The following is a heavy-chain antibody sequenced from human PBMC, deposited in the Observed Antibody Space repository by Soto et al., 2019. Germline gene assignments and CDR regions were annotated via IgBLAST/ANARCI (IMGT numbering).Heavy chain of an antibody. CDR2: ISAYNGNT. D-gene: IGHD6-19*01. Sequence: QVQLVQSGAEVKKPGASVKVSCKASGYTFTSYGISWVRQAPGQGLEWMGWISAYNGNTNYAQKLQGRVTMTTDTSTSTAYMELRSLRSDDTAVYYCARALFEEVLGAVATNRGFDPWGQGTLVTVSS. CDR3: ARALFEEVLGAVATNRGFDP. V-gene: IGHV1-18*04. CDR1: GYTFTSYG. J-gene: IGHJ5*02.